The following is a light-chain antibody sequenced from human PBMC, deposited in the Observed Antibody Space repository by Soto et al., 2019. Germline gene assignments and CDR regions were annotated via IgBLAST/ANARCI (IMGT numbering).Light chain of an antibody. CDR2: GAS. Sequence: MVMTQSPDTLPVSPGERATLSCRAGQSVSTNLAWYQHKPGQAPRLLIYGASTRATGIPARFSGSGSETEFTLTITSLQSEDFAVYYCQQYNNWPRTFGQGTKVDIK. CDR1: QSVSTN. V-gene: IGKV3-15*01. CDR3: QQYNNWPRT. J-gene: IGKJ1*01.